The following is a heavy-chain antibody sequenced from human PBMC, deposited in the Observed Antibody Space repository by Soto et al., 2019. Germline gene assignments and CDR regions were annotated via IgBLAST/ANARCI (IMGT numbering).Heavy chain of an antibody. CDR1: GYTFTSYG. CDR3: ARDFLSRSGADAFDI. CDR2: ISAYNGNT. J-gene: IGHJ3*02. Sequence: ASVKVSCKASGYTFTSYGINWVRQAPGQGLEWMGWISAYNGNTNYAQKLQGRVTMTTDTSTSTAYMELRSLRSDDTAVYYCARDFLSRSGADAFDIWGQGTMVTVSS. V-gene: IGHV1-18*01. D-gene: IGHD6-19*01.